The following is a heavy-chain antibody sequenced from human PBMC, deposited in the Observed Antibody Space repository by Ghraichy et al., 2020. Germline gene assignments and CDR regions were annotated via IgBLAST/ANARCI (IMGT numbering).Heavy chain of an antibody. CDR2: IYHSGST. D-gene: IGHD7-27*01. CDR1: GYSISSGYY. V-gene: IGHV4-38-2*02. CDR3: VRPTGDDWYYDL. Sequence: SETLSLTCTVSGYSISSGYYCCFIRQPPGKLLEWIGSIYHSGSTYYNPSLKSRVTLSVDTSKNLFSLKLSSVTAADTAVYYCVRPTGDDWYYDLWGRGTLVTVSS. J-gene: IGHJ2*01.